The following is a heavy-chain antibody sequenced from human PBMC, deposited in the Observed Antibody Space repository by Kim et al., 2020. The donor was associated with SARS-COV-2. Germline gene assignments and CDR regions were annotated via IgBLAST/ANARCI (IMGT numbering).Heavy chain of an antibody. D-gene: IGHD3-22*01. V-gene: IGHV4-59*01. J-gene: IGHJ4*02. CDR2: IYYSGST. Sequence: SETLSLTCTVSGGSISRYYWSWIRQPPGKGLEWIGDIYYSGSTNYNPSLKSRVPISVETSKNQFSLRLSSVTAADTAVYSCARAHYYDSIGYYPHFDYWGQGALVPVSA. CDR3: ARAHYYDSIGYYPHFDY. CDR1: GGSISRYY.